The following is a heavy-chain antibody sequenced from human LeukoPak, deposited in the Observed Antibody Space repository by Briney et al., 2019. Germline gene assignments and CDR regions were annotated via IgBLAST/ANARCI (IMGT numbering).Heavy chain of an antibody. Sequence: ASVKVSCKASGGTFSSYAISWVRQAPGQGLEWMGGIIPIFGIANYAQKFQGRVTITADKSTSTAYMELSSLRSEDTAVYYCAREAIRDGYQTDYWGQGTLVTVSS. D-gene: IGHD5-24*01. CDR3: AREAIRDGYQTDY. V-gene: IGHV1-69*10. J-gene: IGHJ4*02. CDR1: GGTFSSYA. CDR2: IIPIFGIA.